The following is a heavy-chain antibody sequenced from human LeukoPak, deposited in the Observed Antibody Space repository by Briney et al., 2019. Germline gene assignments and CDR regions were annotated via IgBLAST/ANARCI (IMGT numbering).Heavy chain of an antibody. CDR1: GGSISSGGYY. CDR2: IYHSGST. J-gene: IGHJ4*01. Sequence: PSQTLSLTCTVSGGSISSGGYYWSWIRQHPGKGLEWIGYIYHSGSTYYNPSLKSRVPISVDTSKTPFSLNLSSVTAADTAVYYCARPLWGAITFGGVILNHYFDYWGHGTLVTVSS. CDR3: ARPLWGAITFGGVILNHYFDY. V-gene: IGHV4-31*03. D-gene: IGHD3-16*01.